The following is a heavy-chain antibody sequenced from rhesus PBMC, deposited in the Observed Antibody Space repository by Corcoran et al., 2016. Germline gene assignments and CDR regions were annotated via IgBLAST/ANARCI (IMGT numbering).Heavy chain of an antibody. V-gene: IGHV4-173*01. Sequence: QVQLQESGPGLVKPSETLSLTCAVSGGSISSNYWSWIRQSPGKGLEWIGRMSGGGGITEYNPSLKSRVTISPDTSKNQFSLKLRSVTAADTAVYFCATGGPNSPDWGQGVLVTVSS. J-gene: IGHJ4*01. D-gene: IGHD1-44*01. CDR2: MSGGGGIT. CDR1: GGSISSNY. CDR3: ATGGPNSPD.